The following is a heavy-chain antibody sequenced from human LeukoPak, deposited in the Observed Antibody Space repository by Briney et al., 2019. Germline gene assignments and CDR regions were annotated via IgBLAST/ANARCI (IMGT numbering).Heavy chain of an antibody. D-gene: IGHD2-15*01. Sequence: PSETLSLTCTVSGGSISSYYWSWIRQPAGKGLEWIGRIYTSGSTSYNPSLKSRVTMSVGTSKNQFSLKLSSVTAADTAVYYCARDRIVVVVGATLDNWFDPWGQGTLVTVSS. CDR2: IYTSGST. J-gene: IGHJ5*02. CDR1: GGSISSYY. V-gene: IGHV4-4*07. CDR3: ARDRIVVVVGATLDNWFDP.